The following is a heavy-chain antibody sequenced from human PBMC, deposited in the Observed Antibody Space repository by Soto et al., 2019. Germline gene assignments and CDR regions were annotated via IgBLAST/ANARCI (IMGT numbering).Heavy chain of an antibody. D-gene: IGHD1-7*01. CDR3: AKDRVGGTFYTPLAF. Sequence: PRLSCQASGFNFDNYGMHWVRQAPGKGLEWVAVITYDGSFQYYADSVKGRFTISRDNSKNTLSLHLNTLKPEDTAVYHCAKDRVGGTFYTPLAFWGQGTLVTVSS. CDR2: ITYDGSFQ. J-gene: IGHJ4*02. CDR1: GFNFDNYG. V-gene: IGHV3-30*18.